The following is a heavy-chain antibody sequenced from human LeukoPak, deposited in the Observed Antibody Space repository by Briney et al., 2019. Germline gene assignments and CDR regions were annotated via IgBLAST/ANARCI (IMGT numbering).Heavy chain of an antibody. CDR2: ISSDGSST. CDR3: ARAGFPFDY. J-gene: IGHJ4*02. CDR1: GSTFSSYW. V-gene: IGHV3-74*01. Sequence: GGSLRLSCAASGSTFSSYWMHWVRQAPGKGLVWVSRISSDGSSTSYADSVKGRFTIPRDNAKNTLYLQMNSLRAEDTAVYYCARAGFPFDYWGQGTLVTVSS.